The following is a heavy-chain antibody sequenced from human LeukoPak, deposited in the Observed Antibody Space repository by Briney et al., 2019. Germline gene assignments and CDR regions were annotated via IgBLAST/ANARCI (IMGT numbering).Heavy chain of an antibody. CDR2: INTNTGNP. CDR3: VRAPDGEQQWLVLPFDY. Sequence: ASVKVSCKASGYTFTNYAMNWVRQAPGQGLEWMGWINTNTGNPTYAQGLTGRFVFSLDTSVTTAYLQTSSLKAEDTAVYYCVRAPDGEQQWLVLPFDYWGQGTLVTVSS. CDR1: GYTFTNYA. J-gene: IGHJ4*02. D-gene: IGHD6-19*01. V-gene: IGHV7-4-1*02.